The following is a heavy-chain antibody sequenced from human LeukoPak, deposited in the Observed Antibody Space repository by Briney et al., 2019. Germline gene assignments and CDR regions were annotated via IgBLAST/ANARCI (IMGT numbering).Heavy chain of an antibody. CDR1: GFTFSDYS. CDR3: ARGTLTTVVTPGY. Sequence: PGGSLRLSCAASGFTFSDYSMNWVRQAPGKGLEWVSSISSSSSYIYYADSVKGRFTISRDNAKNSLYLQMNSLRAEDTAVYYCARGTLTTVVTPGYWGQGTLVTVSS. D-gene: IGHD4-23*01. V-gene: IGHV3-21*01. J-gene: IGHJ4*02. CDR2: ISSSSSYI.